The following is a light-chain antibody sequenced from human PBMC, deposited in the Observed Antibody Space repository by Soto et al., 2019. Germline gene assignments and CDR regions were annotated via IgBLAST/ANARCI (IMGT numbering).Light chain of an antibody. CDR1: QGISRY. CDR3: QQLNNYPVT. CDR2: AAS. J-gene: IGKJ4*01. Sequence: IQLTQSPSSLSASVGDSVTITCRASQGISRYLSWYQQKPGRAPKLLISAASTLQSGVPARFSGSGSGTDFTLSITSLQPEDFATYYCQQLNNYPVTLGGGTKVDIK. V-gene: IGKV1-9*01.